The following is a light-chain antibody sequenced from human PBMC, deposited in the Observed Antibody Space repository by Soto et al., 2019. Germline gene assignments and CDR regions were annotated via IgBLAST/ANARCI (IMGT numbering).Light chain of an antibody. CDR1: SSNIGSNY. J-gene: IGLJ2*01. CDR3: AAWDDSLSGLV. V-gene: IGLV1-47*01. Sequence: QPVLTQPPSASGTPGQRVTISCSGSSSNIGSNYVYWYQQLPGTAPKLLIYRNNQRPSGVPDRFSGSKSGTSASLAISGRRSEDEADYYCAAWDDSLSGLVFGGGTKVTVL. CDR2: RNN.